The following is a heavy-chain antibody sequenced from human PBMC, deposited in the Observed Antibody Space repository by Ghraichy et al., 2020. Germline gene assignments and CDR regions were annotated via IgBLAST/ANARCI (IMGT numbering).Heavy chain of an antibody. Sequence: ESLNISCAVYGGSFSGYYWSWIRQPPGKGLEWIGEINHSGSTNYNPSLKSRVTISVDTSKNQFSLKLSSVTAADTAVYYCARYEWLTLAFDIWGQGTMVTVSS. CDR3: ARYEWLTLAFDI. CDR1: GGSFSGYY. J-gene: IGHJ3*02. D-gene: IGHD3-3*01. CDR2: INHSGST. V-gene: IGHV4-34*01.